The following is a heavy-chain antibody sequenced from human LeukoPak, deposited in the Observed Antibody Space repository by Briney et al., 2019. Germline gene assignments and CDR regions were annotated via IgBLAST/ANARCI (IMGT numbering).Heavy chain of an antibody. D-gene: IGHD3-9*01. CDR2: ISSTSGSI. V-gene: IGHV3-23*01. CDR3: ARDLRAYDILTGYSLDDAFDI. J-gene: IGHJ3*02. CDR1: GFTFSTYA. Sequence: GGSLRLSCAASGFTFSTYAMSWVRQAPGKGLEWVSAISSTSGSIYYADSVKGRFAISRDNSKNTLYLQMNSLRAEDTAVYYCARDLRAYDILTGYSLDDAFDIWGQGTMVTVSS.